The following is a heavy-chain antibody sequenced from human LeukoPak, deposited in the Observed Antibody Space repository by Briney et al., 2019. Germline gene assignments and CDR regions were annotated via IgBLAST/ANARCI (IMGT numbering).Heavy chain of an antibody. D-gene: IGHD3-22*01. J-gene: IGHJ4*02. CDR1: GFTVSSNY. CDR2: IYSGGST. CDR3: ARDFSDSSGY. Sequence: GGSLRLSCAASGFTVSSNYMSWVRQAPGKGLEWVSVIYSGGSTYYADSVKGRFTISRDDSKNTLYLQMNSLRAEDTAVYYCARDFSDSSGYWGQGTLVTVSS. V-gene: IGHV3-66*01.